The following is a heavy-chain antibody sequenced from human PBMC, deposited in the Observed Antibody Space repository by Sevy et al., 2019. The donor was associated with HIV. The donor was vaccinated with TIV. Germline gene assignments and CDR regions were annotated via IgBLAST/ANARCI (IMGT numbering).Heavy chain of an antibody. Sequence: GGSLRLSCAASRFTFSSYWMSWVRQAPGKGLEWVANITQDGSEKYYLDSVKGRFTISRDNAKNSLYLQMNSLRAEDTAVYYCARAGYGGSKVYYFDYWGQGTLVTVSS. CDR2: ITQDGSEK. D-gene: IGHD4-17*01. V-gene: IGHV3-7*01. CDR1: RFTFSSYW. CDR3: ARAGYGGSKVYYFDY. J-gene: IGHJ4*02.